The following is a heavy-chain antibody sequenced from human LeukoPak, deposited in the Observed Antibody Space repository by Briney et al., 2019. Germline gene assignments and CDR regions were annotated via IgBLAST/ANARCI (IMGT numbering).Heavy chain of an antibody. V-gene: IGHV4-34*01. CDR1: GGSSSGYY. CDR2: INHSGST. CDR3: ARGAPVLYDILTGYSWSGWFDP. D-gene: IGHD3-9*01. Sequence: PSETLSLTCAVYGGSSSGYYWSWIRQPPGKGLEWIGEINHSGSTNYNPSLKSRVTISVDTSKNQFSLKLSSVTAADTAVYYCARGAPVLYDILTGYSWSGWFDPWGQGTLVTVSS. J-gene: IGHJ5*02.